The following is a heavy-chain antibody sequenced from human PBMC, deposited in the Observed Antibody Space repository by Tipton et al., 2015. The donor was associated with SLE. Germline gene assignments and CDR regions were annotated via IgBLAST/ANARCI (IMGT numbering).Heavy chain of an antibody. D-gene: IGHD4-17*01. CDR3: ARHDYGDYGYFDY. Sequence: TLSLTCTVSGGSISSSSYYWGWIRQPPGKGLEWIGSIYYSGSTYYNPSLKSRVTISVGTSKNQFSLKLSSVTAADTAVYYCARHDYGDYGYFDYWGQGTLVTVSS. J-gene: IGHJ4*02. CDR1: GGSISSSSYY. V-gene: IGHV4-39*01. CDR2: IYYSGST.